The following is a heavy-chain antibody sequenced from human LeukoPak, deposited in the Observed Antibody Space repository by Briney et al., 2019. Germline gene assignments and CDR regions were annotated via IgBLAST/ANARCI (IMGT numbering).Heavy chain of an antibody. CDR3: ARARDSASGWFDP. CDR2: ISHTGNSI. CDR1: SFTFTDYY. Sequence: GGSLRLSCAASSFTFTDYYMSWIRQAPGKGPEWVSYISHTGNSIRYADSVKGRFTISRDNAKNSVSLQMNSLRAEDTAVYYCARARDSASGWFDPWGQGTLDTVSS. V-gene: IGHV3-11*01. J-gene: IGHJ5*02.